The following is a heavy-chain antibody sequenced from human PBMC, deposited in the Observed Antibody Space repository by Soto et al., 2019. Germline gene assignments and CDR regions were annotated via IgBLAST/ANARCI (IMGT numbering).Heavy chain of an antibody. D-gene: IGHD6-19*01. CDR1: GGSISNYY. V-gene: IGHV4-59*01. CDR3: ARELAGRLDY. J-gene: IGHJ4*02. Sequence: SETLSLTCTVSGGSISNYYWSWIRQPPGKGLEWIGYIYYSESTNYNPSLKSRVTISVDTSKNQFSLKVSSVTAADTAVYYCARELAGRLDYWGQGTLVTVSS. CDR2: IYYSEST.